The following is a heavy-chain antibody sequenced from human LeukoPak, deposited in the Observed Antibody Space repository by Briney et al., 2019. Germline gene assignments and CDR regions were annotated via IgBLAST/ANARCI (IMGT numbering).Heavy chain of an antibody. CDR1: GFTFSSYW. CDR2: IKQDGSEK. CDR3: AREGQLELTEGYFDY. J-gene: IGHJ4*02. Sequence: GGSLRLSCAASGFTFSSYWMSWVRQAPGKGLEWVANIKQDGSEKYYVDPVKGRFTISRDNAKNSLYLQMNSLRAEDTAVYYCAREGQLELTEGYFDYWGQGTLVTVSS. D-gene: IGHD1-1*01. V-gene: IGHV3-7*03.